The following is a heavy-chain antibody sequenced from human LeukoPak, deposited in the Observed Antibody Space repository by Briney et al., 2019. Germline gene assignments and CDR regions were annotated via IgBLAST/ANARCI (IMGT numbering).Heavy chain of an antibody. CDR2: VSGGGSST. CDR1: GFTFSNYG. Sequence: GGSLRLSYAASGFTFSNYGMTWVRQAPGKGLEWVSVVSGGGSSTYYADSVKGRFIISRDNSENTLYLQMNSLRAEDTAIYYCAKRGSGWYLDYWGQGTLVTVSS. D-gene: IGHD6-19*01. V-gene: IGHV3-23*01. J-gene: IGHJ4*02. CDR3: AKRGSGWYLDY.